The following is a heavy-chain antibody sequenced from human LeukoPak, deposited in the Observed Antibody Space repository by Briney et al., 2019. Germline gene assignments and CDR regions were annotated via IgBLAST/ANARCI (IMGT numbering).Heavy chain of an antibody. CDR2: ISGSGGST. CDR1: GFTVSSNY. D-gene: IGHD3-10*01. CDR3: AKDPGGGAYYYYYYMDV. J-gene: IGHJ6*03. Sequence: GGSLRLSCAASGFTVSSNYMSWVRQAPGKGLEWVSAISGSGGSTYYAESVEGRLTISRDNSKNTLYLQMNSLRAEDTAVYYYAKDPGGGAYYYYYYMDVWGKGTTVTVSS. V-gene: IGHV3-23*01.